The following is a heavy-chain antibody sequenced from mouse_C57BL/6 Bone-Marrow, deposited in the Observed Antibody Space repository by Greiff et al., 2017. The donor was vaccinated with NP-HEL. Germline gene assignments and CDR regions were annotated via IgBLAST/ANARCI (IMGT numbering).Heavy chain of an antibody. CDR3: TPCWYFAV. CDR1: GFNIKDDY. V-gene: IGHV14-4*01. J-gene: IGHJ1*03. Sequence: VQLQQSGAELVRPGASVKLSCTASGFNIKDDYMHWVKQRPEQGLEWIGWIDPENGDTEYASKFQGKATITADTSSNTAYLQLSSLTSEDTAVYYRTPCWYFAVWGTGTTVTVSS. CDR2: IDPENGDT.